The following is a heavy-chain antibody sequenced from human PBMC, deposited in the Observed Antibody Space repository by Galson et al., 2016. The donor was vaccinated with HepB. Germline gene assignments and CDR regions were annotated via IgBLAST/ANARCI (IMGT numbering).Heavy chain of an antibody. V-gene: IGHV3-30*18. D-gene: IGHD2-2*01. J-gene: IGHJ4*02. Sequence: SLRLSCAGSGFTFSNYGVHWVRQAPGKGLEWVAVISHDGRNKYYADSLKGRFNISRDNLKSTLFLQMNNLRTEDTAFYFCAKDGKPWWESYCHSTSCYVGYFDDWGQGTLVTVSS. CDR2: ISHDGRNK. CDR3: AKDGKPWWESYCHSTSCYVGYFDD. CDR1: GFTFSNYG.